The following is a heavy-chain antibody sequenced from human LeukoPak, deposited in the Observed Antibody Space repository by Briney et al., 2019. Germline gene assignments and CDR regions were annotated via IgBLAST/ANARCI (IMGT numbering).Heavy chain of an antibody. J-gene: IGHJ4*02. CDR3: ARGADTGSYGSLVYFDY. CDR1: GYTFTSCG. V-gene: IGHV1-18*01. D-gene: IGHD3-16*01. Sequence: ASVKVSCKASGYTFTSCGISWVRQAPGQGLEWMGLISAYSGNTNFAQKLQGRVTMTTDTSTSTAYMKLRSLRSDDTAVYFCARGADTGSYGSLVYFDYWGQGTLVTVSS. CDR2: ISAYSGNT.